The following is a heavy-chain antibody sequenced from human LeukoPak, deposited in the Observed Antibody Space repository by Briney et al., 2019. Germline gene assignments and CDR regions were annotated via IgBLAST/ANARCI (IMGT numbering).Heavy chain of an antibody. J-gene: IGHJ6*03. D-gene: IGHD1-7*01. V-gene: IGHV3-23*01. CDR3: AKAGKRELLSYYYYMDV. CDR2: ISGSGGST. Sequence: GGSLRLSCVASGFTFSSYAMSWVRQAPGKGLEWVSAISGSGGSTYYADSVKGRFTISRDNSKNTLYLQMNSLRAEDTAVYYCAKAGKRELLSYYYYMDVWGKGTTVTVSS. CDR1: GFTFSSYA.